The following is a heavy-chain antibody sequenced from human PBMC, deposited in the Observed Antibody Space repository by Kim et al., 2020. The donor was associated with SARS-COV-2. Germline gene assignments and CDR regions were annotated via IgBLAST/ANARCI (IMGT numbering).Heavy chain of an antibody. V-gene: IGHV1-24*01. CDR3: ATEKVVVVITGEMGAFDI. CDR2: FDPEDGET. Sequence: ASVKVSCKVSGYTLTELSMHWVRQAPGKGLEWMGGFDPEDGETIYAQKSQGRVTMTEDTSTDTAYMELSSLRSEDTAVYYCATEKVVVVITGEMGAFDIWGQGTMVTVSS. CDR1: GYTLTELS. J-gene: IGHJ3*02. D-gene: IGHD3-22*01.